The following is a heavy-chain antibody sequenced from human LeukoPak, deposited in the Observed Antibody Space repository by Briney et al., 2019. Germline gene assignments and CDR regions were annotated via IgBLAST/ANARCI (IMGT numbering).Heavy chain of an antibody. CDR3: ARAESSNWYWYFDL. V-gene: IGHV1-69*01. D-gene: IGHD6-13*01. CDR2: IIPIFGTA. CDR1: GFTFSSYA. Sequence: PGGSLRLFCAASGFTFSSYAISWVRQAPGQGLEWMGGIIPIFGTANYAQKFQGRVTITADESTSTAYMELSSLRSEDTAVYYCARAESSNWYWYFDLWGRGPLVTVSS. J-gene: IGHJ2*01.